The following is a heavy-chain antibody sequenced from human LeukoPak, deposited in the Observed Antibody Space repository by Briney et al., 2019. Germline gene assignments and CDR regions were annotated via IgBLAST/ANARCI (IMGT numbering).Heavy chain of an antibody. CDR3: ARGKSVATAPRHPFDY. CDR1: GYSFTSYG. J-gene: IGHJ4*02. D-gene: IGHD5-12*01. V-gene: IGHV1-18*01. Sequence: ASVKVSCKASGYSFTSYGISWVRQAPGQGLKWMGWISGYNYNTNYAQKFRGRVTMTTDTSTNTVDMELRSLRSDDTAVYYCARGKSVATAPRHPFDYWGQGTLVTVSS. CDR2: ISGYNYNT.